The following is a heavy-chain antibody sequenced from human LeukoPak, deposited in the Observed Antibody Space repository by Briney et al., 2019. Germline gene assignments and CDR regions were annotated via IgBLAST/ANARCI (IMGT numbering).Heavy chain of an antibody. CDR3: AKDLMRDRWFGES. CDR2: IRCDGNDK. CDR1: GFTFSYYG. Sequence: GGSLRLSCAASGFTFSYYGMHWVRQAPGKGLEWVAFIRCDGNDKFCAESVKGRFTISRDTSRNTLYLQMNSLRPEDTAVYYCAKDLMRDRWFGESWGQGTLVTVSS. D-gene: IGHD3-10*01. V-gene: IGHV3-30*02. J-gene: IGHJ5*02.